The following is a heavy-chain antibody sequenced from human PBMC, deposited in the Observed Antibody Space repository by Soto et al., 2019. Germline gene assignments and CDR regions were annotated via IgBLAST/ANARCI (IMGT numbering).Heavy chain of an antibody. CDR3: ARGWNDFPH. J-gene: IGHJ1*01. Sequence: QVQLVQSGAEVKKPGSSVKVSCKASGGAFSSYGISWVRQAPGQGLECMGGIIPNLGKANYAQKFQGRVTITADESTSTAYMELRSLRSDDTAVYYCARGWNDFPHWGQGTLVTVSS. CDR1: GGAFSSYG. D-gene: IGHD1-1*01. CDR2: IIPNLGKA. V-gene: IGHV1-69*01.